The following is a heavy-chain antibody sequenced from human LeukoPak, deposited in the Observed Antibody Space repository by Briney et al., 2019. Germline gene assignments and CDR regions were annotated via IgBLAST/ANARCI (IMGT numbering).Heavy chain of an antibody. CDR3: AKDREGTIADYFDY. V-gene: IGHV3-23*01. CDR2: ISGSGGST. Sequence: PGGSLRLSCAASGFTFSSYPMSWVRQAPGKGLEWVSVISGSGGSTYYADSVKGRFTISRDNSKNTLYLQMNSLRGEDTAVYYCAKDREGTIADYFDYWGQGTLVTVSS. CDR1: GFTFSSYP. D-gene: IGHD1-7*01. J-gene: IGHJ4*02.